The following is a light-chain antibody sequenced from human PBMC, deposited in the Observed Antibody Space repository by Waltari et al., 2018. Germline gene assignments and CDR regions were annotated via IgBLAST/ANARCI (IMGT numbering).Light chain of an antibody. Sequence: QSALTQPASVSGSPGQSITISCTGTSSDVGSYNLVSWYPQHPGKAPKLMIYEVRKRHAGVSNRFSGSKSGNTASLTISGLQAEDEADYYCCSYAGSSTFVFGGGTKLTVL. CDR1: SSDVGSYNL. V-gene: IGLV2-23*02. CDR3: CSYAGSSTFV. CDR2: EVR. J-gene: IGLJ2*01.